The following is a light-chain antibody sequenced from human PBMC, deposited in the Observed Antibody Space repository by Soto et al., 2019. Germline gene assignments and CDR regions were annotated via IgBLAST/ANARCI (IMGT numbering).Light chain of an antibody. Sequence: EIVLPQSPGSLSLYQGESATLSCRASQSVRRYLAWYQQKPGQAPSLLIYDASYRATGIPARFSGSGSGTDFTLTFSSLEPEEFAIDDCQPRSNWIPFGQETRLEI. CDR1: QSVRRY. CDR3: QPRSNWIP. V-gene: IGKV3-11*01. CDR2: DAS. J-gene: IGKJ5*01.